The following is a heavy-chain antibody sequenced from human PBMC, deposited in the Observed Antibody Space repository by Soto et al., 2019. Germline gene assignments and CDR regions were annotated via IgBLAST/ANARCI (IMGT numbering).Heavy chain of an antibody. V-gene: IGHV5-51*01. CDR1: GYSFTSYW. CDR3: ARQYVWGSYRHYGMGV. D-gene: IGHD3-16*02. J-gene: IGHJ6*02. Sequence: PGESLKISCKGSGYSFTSYWIGWVRQMPGKGLEWMGIIYPGDSDTRYSPSFQGQVTISADKSISTAYLQWSSLKASDTAMYYCARQYVWGSYRHYGMGVRGQGTTVTVSS. CDR2: IYPGDSDT.